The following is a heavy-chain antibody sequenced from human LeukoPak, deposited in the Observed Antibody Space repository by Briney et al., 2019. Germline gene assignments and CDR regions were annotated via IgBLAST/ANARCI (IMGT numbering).Heavy chain of an antibody. CDR1: GFTFSSYG. D-gene: IGHD6-13*01. CDR3: AKAVIAAAGTDYYFYYGMDV. J-gene: IGHJ6*02. V-gene: IGHV3-30*18. CDR2: ISYDGSNK. Sequence: GRSLRLSCAASGFTFSSYGMHWVRQAPGKGLERVAVISYDGSNKYYADSVKGRFTISRDDSKNTLYLQMNSLRAEDTAVYYCAKAVIAAAGTDYYFYYGMDVWGQGTTVTVSS.